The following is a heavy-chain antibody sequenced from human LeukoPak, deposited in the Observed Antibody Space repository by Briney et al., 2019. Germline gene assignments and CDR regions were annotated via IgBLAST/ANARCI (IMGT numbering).Heavy chain of an antibody. CDR3: AREGHCSTTSCYTPFDY. CDR2: ISGSGGDT. CDR1: AFTFSNSA. V-gene: IGHV3-23*01. Sequence: GGSLRLSCSASAFTFSNSAMNWVRQAPGKGLEWVSVISGSGGDTYYADSVKGRFTISRDNSKNTLYLQMNSLRADDTAVYYCAREGHCSTTSCYTPFDYWGQGTLVTVSS. J-gene: IGHJ4*02. D-gene: IGHD2-2*02.